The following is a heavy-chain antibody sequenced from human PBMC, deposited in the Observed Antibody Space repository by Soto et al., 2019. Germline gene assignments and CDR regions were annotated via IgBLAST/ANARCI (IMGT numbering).Heavy chain of an antibody. CDR2: IYSGGST. Sequence: EVQLVESGGGLIQPGGSLRLSCAASGFTVSSNYMSWVRQAPGKGLEWVSVIYSGGSTYYADSVKGRFTISRDNSKNTQYLQMNYVTAEDPVVYHGASVLMGVLIAPLFDYWGRGTLVPVPS. J-gene: IGHJ4*02. CDR3: ASVLMGVLIAPLFDY. D-gene: IGHD2-21*01. V-gene: IGHV3-53*01. CDR1: GFTVSSNY.